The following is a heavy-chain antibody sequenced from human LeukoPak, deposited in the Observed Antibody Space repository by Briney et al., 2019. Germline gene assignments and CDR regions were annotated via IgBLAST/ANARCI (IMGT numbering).Heavy chain of an antibody. D-gene: IGHD6-13*01. CDR3: AKNYVGSWALDY. Sequence: GGSLRLSCAASGVTFRNYAMSWVRQAPGKGLEWVSIISGDSSFTYYADSVKGRFTISRDYSKNTLYLQMNSLRAEDTAVYYCAKNYVGSWALDYWGQGTLVTVSS. CDR2: ISGDSSFT. J-gene: IGHJ4*02. V-gene: IGHV3-23*01. CDR1: GVTFRNYA.